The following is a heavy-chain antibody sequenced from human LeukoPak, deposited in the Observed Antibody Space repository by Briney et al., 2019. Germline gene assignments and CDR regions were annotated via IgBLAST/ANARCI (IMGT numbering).Heavy chain of an antibody. CDR2: IYYSGST. Sequence: PSQTLSLTCTVSGGSISSGDYYWSWIRQPPGKGLEWIGHIYYSGSTYYTPSLNSRVTISLDTSKNQFSLKLTSVTAADTAVYYCARERRLTAVTWYFDYWGQGTLVTVSS. V-gene: IGHV4-30-4*01. J-gene: IGHJ4*02. CDR3: ARERRLTAVTWYFDY. CDR1: GGSISSGDYY. D-gene: IGHD4-17*01.